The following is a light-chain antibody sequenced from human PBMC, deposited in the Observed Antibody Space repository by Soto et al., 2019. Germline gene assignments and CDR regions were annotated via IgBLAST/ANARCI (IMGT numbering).Light chain of an antibody. V-gene: IGKV1-12*01. J-gene: IGKJ4*01. CDR1: QDAGSW. Sequence: DIQMTQSPPYVSASVGDRVTISCRASQDAGSWLSWVHQKPGGAPNLLIFHTSRKKSGVPPRFAGRGSGTEFTLTICSLQHEDFGSYYCQDADCLRALTFEGGPAVEI. CDR3: QDADCLRALT. CDR2: HTS.